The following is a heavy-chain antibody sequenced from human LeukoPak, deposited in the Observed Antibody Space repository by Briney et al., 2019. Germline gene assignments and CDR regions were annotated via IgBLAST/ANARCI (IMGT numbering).Heavy chain of an antibody. CDR3: ARDRSDGNYYMVV. Sequence: PGGSLRLSCAAFGFTLSRNYMSWVRQAPGKGLQWVSVIYGGGSTSYADSVKGRFIISRDNSKNTLYLQMNSLRADDTAVYYCARDRSDGNYYMVVWGKGTTVIVSS. CDR2: IYGGGST. CDR1: GFTLSRNY. V-gene: IGHV3-53*01. J-gene: IGHJ6*03. D-gene: IGHD5-24*01.